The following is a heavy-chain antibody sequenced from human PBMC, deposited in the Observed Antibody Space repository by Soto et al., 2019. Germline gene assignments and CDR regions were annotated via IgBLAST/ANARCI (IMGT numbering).Heavy chain of an antibody. CDR2: MSPNSGNT. V-gene: IGHV1-8*01. CDR3: ARPYDYVWGSYRQRYYFDY. D-gene: IGHD3-16*02. CDR1: GYTFTSYD. Sequence: GASVKVSCKASGYTFTSYDINWVRQATGQGLEWMGWMSPNSGNTGYAQKFQGRVTMTRNTSISTAYMELSSLRSEDTAVYYCARPYDYVWGSYRQRYYFDYWGQGTLVTVSS. J-gene: IGHJ4*02.